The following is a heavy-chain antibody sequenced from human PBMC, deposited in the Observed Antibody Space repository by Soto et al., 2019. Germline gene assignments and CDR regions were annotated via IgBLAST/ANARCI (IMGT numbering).Heavy chain of an antibody. CDR1: GGSVNGYY. Sequence: SETLSLTCAVYGGSVNGYYWNWIRQPPGKGLEWIGYIYYSGSTNYNPSLKSRVTISVDTSKNQFSLKLSSVTAADTAVYYCARDSQRDSSGYYPHYYGMDVWGQGTTVTVSS. V-gene: IGHV4-59*02. CDR2: IYYSGST. CDR3: ARDSQRDSSGYYPHYYGMDV. J-gene: IGHJ6*02. D-gene: IGHD3-22*01.